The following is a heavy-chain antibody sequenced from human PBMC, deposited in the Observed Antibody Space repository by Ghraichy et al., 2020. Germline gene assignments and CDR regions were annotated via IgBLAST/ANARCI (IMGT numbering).Heavy chain of an antibody. V-gene: IGHV4-30-2*01. CDR3: ARASRMVRGVIPYYFDY. CDR2: IYHSGST. J-gene: IGHJ4*02. CDR1: GGSISSGGYS. Sequence: QTLSLTCAVSGGSISSGGYSWSWIRQPPGKGLEWIGYIYHSGSTYYNPSLKSRVTISVDRSKNQFSLKLSSVTAADTAVYYCARASRMVRGVIPYYFDYWGQGTLVTVSS. D-gene: IGHD3-10*01.